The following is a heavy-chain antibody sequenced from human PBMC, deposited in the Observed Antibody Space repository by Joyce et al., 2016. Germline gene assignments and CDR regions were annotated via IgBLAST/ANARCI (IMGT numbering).Heavy chain of an antibody. CDR3: ARVTWFGDKGFDY. D-gene: IGHD3-10*01. Sequence: QVQLQESGPGLVKPSQTLSLTCSVSGGSISSGDYYWSWIRQPPGKGLEWIGYIYYTGSTYYNLSLKSRITMSVDTSNNQFSLKLSSVTAADTAVYYCARVTWFGDKGFDYWGQGTLVTVSS. CDR2: IYYTGST. CDR1: GGSISSGDYY. V-gene: IGHV4-30-4*01. J-gene: IGHJ4*02.